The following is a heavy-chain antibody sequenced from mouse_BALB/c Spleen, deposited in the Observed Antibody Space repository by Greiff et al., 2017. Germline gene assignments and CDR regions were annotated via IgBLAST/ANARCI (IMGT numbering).Heavy chain of an antibody. V-gene: IGHV1-7*01. CDR1: GYTFTSYW. D-gene: IGHD1-1*01. CDR2: INPSTGYT. CDR3: ASFPYYCSSYFDY. J-gene: IGHJ2*01. Sequence: QVQLQQSGAELAKPGASVKMSCKASGYTFTSYWMHWVKQRPGQGLEWIGYINPSTGYTEYNQKFKDKATLTADKSSSTAYMQLSSLTSEDSAVYYCASFPYYCSSYFDYWGQGTTLTVSS.